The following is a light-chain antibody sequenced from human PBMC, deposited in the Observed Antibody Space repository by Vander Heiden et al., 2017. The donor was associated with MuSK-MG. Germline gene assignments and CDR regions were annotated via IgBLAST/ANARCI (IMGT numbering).Light chain of an antibody. CDR3: TQTDSNPHKT. Sequence: DIQMTQSPSSLSASVGDRVTITCRASQSISSYLNWYQQKPGKAPKLLIYAASSLQSGDPSRFNGNEYGKDFTLTISSRQPEHSASYYCTQTDSNPHKTFGQGTKVEIK. CDR1: QSISSY. CDR2: AAS. J-gene: IGKJ1*01. V-gene: IGKV1-39*01.